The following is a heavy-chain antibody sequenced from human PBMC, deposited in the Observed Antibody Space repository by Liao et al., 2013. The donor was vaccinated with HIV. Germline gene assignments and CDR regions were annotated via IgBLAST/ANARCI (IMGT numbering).Heavy chain of an antibody. CDR3: ARLPVRSGVISSPGVFPTP. CDR1: GDTMSSKYY. CDR2: IYYSGST. J-gene: IGHJ5*02. Sequence: QLQLQESGPGLVKPSETLFLTCTVSGDTMSSKYYWAWIRQFPGMGLEWIGSIYYSGSTYYNPSLKSRVTISVDTSKNQFSLKLSSVTAADTAVYYCARLPVRSGVISSPGVFPTPWGQGTLVTVSS. V-gene: IGHV4-39*07. D-gene: IGHD3-10*01.